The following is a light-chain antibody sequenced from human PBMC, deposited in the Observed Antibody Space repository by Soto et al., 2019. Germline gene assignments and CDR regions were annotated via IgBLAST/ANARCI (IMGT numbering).Light chain of an antibody. CDR3: QQYNSGPYT. CDR1: QSVSSE. CDR2: GAS. J-gene: IGKJ5*01. Sequence: EIMMTHSPATLSVSPWDRATLSFWASQSVSSELAWYQQKPGQAPRLLIYGASTRATGVPARFSGSGSGTEFTLTISSLQSEDFAVYYCQQYNSGPYTFGQGTRLEIK. V-gene: IGKV3-15*01.